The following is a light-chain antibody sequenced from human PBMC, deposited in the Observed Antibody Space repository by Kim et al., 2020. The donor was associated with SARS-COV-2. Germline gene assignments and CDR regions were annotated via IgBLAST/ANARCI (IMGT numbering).Light chain of an antibody. CDR1: QRLPSTP. J-gene: IGKJ5*01. Sequence: AERAARSCRASQRLPSTPSAWYQPSPGQGPRLLISAAASRATGVPDRFSGSWSGTDFTLTITRLDPEDLTVYYCQHYGSTPLITFGEGTRLGI. CDR3: QHYGSTPLIT. V-gene: IGKV3-20*01. CDR2: AAA.